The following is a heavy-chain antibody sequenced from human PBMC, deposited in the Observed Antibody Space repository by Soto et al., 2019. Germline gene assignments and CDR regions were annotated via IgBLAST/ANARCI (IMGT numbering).Heavy chain of an antibody. CDR2: ISYDGSNK. D-gene: IGHD4-17*01. V-gene: IGHV3-30*18. CDR1: GFTFSSYG. Sequence: GGSLRLSCAASGFTFSSYGMHWVRQAPGKGLEWVAVISYDGSNKYYADSVKGRFTISRDNSKNTLYLQMNSLRAEDTAVYYCAKDPAPPYGDYYYYYMDVWGKGTTVTVSS. J-gene: IGHJ6*03. CDR3: AKDPAPPYGDYYYYYMDV.